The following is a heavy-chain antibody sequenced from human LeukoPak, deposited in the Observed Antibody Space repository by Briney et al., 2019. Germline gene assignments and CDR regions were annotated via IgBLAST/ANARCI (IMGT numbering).Heavy chain of an antibody. CDR2: VYYTGSA. CDR3: ARASYYYDGLDY. D-gene: IGHD3-22*01. J-gene: IGHJ4*02. V-gene: IGHV4-59*13. Sequence: SETLSLTCTVSGGSISTYYWNWIRQSPGEALEWIGYVYYTGSANYNPSLQSRVTISVDTSKSQFSLNLTSVTAADTAVYYCARASYYYDGLDYWGQGVLVTVSP. CDR1: GGSISTYY.